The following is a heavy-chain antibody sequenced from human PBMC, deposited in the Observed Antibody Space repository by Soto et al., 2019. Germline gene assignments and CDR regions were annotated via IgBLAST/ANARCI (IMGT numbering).Heavy chain of an antibody. D-gene: IGHD3-22*01. CDR1: GYTFTSYG. CDR2: ISAYNGNT. V-gene: IGHV1-18*01. CDR3: ARDPPAVYYYDSSGYYYGMDV. Sequence: QVQLVQSGAEVKKPGASVKVSCKASGYTFTSYGISWVRQAPGQGLEWMGWISAYNGNTNYAQKLQGRVTMTTDTATSTAYMELRSLRSDDTAVYYCARDPPAVYYYDSSGYYYGMDVWRQGSTVTVSS. J-gene: IGHJ6*02.